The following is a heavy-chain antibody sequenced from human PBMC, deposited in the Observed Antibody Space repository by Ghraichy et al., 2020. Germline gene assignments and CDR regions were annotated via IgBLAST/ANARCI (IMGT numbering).Heavy chain of an antibody. Sequence: GGSLRLSCVGSGFPFGSYNMNWVRQSPGKGLEWVSYISSNSRAIFYADSVKGRFTISRDNAQNSLYLQMKSLRDEDTAIYYCARASTVVKFYYFAGMDVWGQGTTVTVS. D-gene: IGHD4-23*01. CDR1: GFPFGSYN. CDR2: ISSNSRAI. CDR3: ARASTVVKFYYFAGMDV. J-gene: IGHJ6*02. V-gene: IGHV3-48*02.